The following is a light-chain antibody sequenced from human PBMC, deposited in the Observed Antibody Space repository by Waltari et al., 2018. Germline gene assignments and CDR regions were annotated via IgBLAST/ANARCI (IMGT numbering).Light chain of an antibody. V-gene: IGLV4-69*01. CDR1: SGHSTSA. CDR3: QTWDTDSYVI. CDR2: LNTDGSH. Sequence: QLVLTQSPSASASLGASVKFTCTLSSGHSTSAIAWHQPQPEKGPRYLMKLNTDGSHNEGDGIPDRFSGSSSGAERYLTISSLQSEDEADYYCQTWDTDSYVIFGGGTKLTVL. J-gene: IGLJ2*01.